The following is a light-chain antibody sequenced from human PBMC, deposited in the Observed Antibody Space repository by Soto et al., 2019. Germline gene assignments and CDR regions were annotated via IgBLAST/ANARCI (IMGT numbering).Light chain of an antibody. Sequence: EIVLTQSPGTLSLSPGERATLSCRASQSVSSYLAWYQQKPGQAPRLLIFGASDRATGIPDRFSGSGSGTDFTLTIDRLEPEDFAMYYCQQYSDSPPTFGQGTKVDIK. V-gene: IGKV3-20*01. J-gene: IGKJ1*01. CDR1: QSVSSY. CDR2: GAS. CDR3: QQYSDSPPT.